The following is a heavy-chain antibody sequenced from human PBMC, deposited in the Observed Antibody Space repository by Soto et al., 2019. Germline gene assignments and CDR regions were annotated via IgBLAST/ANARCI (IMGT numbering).Heavy chain of an antibody. CDR3: ARENYGGGEDY. Sequence: QVQLVQSGAEVKKPGSSVKVSCKASGGTFSSYAISWVRQAPGQGLEWMGGIIPIFGTANYAQKFQGRVTLTADDPTSRAYMELSSLRSEDRAGYYCARENYGGGEDYWGQGTLVTVSS. J-gene: IGHJ4*02. V-gene: IGHV1-69*12. CDR1: GGTFSSYA. CDR2: IIPIFGTA. D-gene: IGHD3-16*01.